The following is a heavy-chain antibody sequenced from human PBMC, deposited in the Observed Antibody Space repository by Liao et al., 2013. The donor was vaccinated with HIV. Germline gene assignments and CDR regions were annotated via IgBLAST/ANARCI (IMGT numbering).Heavy chain of an antibody. V-gene: IGHV4-59*12. J-gene: IGHJ2*01. Sequence: QVQLQESGPRLLKPSGTLSLTCSVSRGSMSGVNWSWIRQSPGKGLDLIGFIYHDGKANYTPSLKSRFRISIDTSKNQFSLNLTSVTAADTAIYYCAGAPLARIIVVVVGDDPGYWYFDLWGRGALVTVSS. CDR2: IYHDGKA. CDR3: AGAPLARIIVVVVGDDPGYWYFDL. D-gene: IGHD2-15*01. CDR1: RGSMSGVN.